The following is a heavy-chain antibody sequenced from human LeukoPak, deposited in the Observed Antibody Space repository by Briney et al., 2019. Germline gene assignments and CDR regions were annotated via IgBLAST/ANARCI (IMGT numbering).Heavy chain of an antibody. CDR1: GGSFSGYY. CDR3: AAGGWLPPY. V-gene: IGHV4-34*01. CDR2: INHSGGT. J-gene: IGHJ4*02. D-gene: IGHD3-22*01. Sequence: SETLSLTCAVYGGSFSGYYWSWIRQPPGKGLEWIGEINHSGGTNYNPSLKSRVTISVDTSKNQFSLKLSSVTAADTAVYYCAAGGWLPPYWGQGTLVTVSS.